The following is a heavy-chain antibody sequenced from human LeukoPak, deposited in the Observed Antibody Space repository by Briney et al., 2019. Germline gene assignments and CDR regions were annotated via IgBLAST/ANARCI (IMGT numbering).Heavy chain of an antibody. Sequence: GGSLRLSCAASGFTFSSYEMNWVRQAPGKGLEWVSYISSSGSTIYYADSVKGRFTISRDNAKNSLYLQMNSLRAEDTAVYYCARDRSGFSGYDFFDYWGQGTLVTVSS. D-gene: IGHD5-12*01. CDR1: GFTFSSYE. J-gene: IGHJ4*02. CDR3: ARDRSGFSGYDFFDY. V-gene: IGHV3-48*03. CDR2: ISSSGSTI.